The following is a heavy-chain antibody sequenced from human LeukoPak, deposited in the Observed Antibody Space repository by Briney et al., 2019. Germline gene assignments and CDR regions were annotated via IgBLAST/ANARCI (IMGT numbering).Heavy chain of an antibody. V-gene: IGHV4-38-2*02. CDR1: GYSISSGYY. CDR3: ARGVDYYGV. CDR2: IYHSGST. J-gene: IGHJ4*02. Sequence: SETLSLTCTVSGYSISSGYYWGWIRQPPGKGLEWIGSIYHSGSTYYNPSLKSRVTISVDTSKKQFSLKLSSVTAADTAVYYCARGVDYYGVWGQGTLVTVSS. D-gene: IGHD3-10*01.